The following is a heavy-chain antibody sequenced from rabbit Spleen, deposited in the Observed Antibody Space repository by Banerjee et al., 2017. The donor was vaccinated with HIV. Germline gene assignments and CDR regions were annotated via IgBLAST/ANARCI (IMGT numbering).Heavy chain of an antibody. Sequence: QSLEESGGDLVKPEGSLTLTCTASGFAFNSVYDMCWVRQAPGKGLEWIGYIYSSIDYTYYATWAKGRFTISKTSSTTVTLQMTSLTVADTATYFCARLGHADYPYAYGLKLWGQGTLVTVS. CDR3: ARLGHADYPYAYGLKL. D-gene: IGHD6-1*01. CDR2: IYSSIDYT. CDR1: GFAFNSVYD. V-gene: IGHV1S40*01. J-gene: IGHJ4*01.